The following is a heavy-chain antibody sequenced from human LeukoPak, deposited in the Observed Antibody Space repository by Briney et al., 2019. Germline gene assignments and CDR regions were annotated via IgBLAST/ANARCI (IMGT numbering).Heavy chain of an antibody. CDR2: ISAYNGNT. CDR1: GHTFTSYG. V-gene: IGHV1-18*01. D-gene: IGHD4-23*01. J-gene: IGHJ5*02. Sequence: ASVKVSCKASGHTFTSYGISWVRQAPGQGLEWMGWISAYNGNTNYAQKLQGRVSMTTDTSTSTAYMELRSLRSDDTAVYYCAEDYGGGNWFDPWGQGTLVTVSS. CDR3: AEDYGGGNWFDP.